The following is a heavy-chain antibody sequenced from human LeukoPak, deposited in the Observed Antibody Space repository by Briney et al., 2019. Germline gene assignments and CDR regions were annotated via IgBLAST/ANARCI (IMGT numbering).Heavy chain of an antibody. V-gene: IGHV3-9*01. Sequence: GGSLRLSCAASGFTFDDYAMHWVRQASGKGLEWVSGISWNSGSIGYADSVEGRFTISRDNAKNSLYLQMNSLRAEDTALYYCAKAASRVWFGESNYYYYYMDVWGKGTTVTISS. CDR2: ISWNSGSI. D-gene: IGHD3-10*01. J-gene: IGHJ6*03. CDR3: AKAASRVWFGESNYYYYYMDV. CDR1: GFTFDDYA.